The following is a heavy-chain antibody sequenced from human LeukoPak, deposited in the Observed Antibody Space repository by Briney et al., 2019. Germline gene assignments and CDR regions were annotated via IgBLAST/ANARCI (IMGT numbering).Heavy chain of an antibody. CDR3: AKGDHYGSGSFPTDY. CDR1: GFTFSSYG. Sequence: GGSLRLSCAASGFTFSSYGMHWVRQAAGKGLDWVAVISYDGSDKYYADSVKGRFTISRDNSKNTLYLQMNSLRAEDTAVYYCAKGDHYGSGSFPTDYWGQGTLVTVAS. CDR2: ISYDGSDK. V-gene: IGHV3-30*18. J-gene: IGHJ4*02. D-gene: IGHD3-10*01.